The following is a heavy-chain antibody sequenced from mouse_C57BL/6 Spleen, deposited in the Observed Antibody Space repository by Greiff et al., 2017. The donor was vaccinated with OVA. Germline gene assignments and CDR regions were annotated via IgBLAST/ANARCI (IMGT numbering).Heavy chain of an antibody. CDR1: GFTFSDAW. D-gene: IGHD2-4*01. CDR2: IRNKANNHAT. V-gene: IGHV6-6*01. Sequence: EVKLVESGGGFVQPGGSMKLSCAASGFTFSDAWMDWVRQSPEKGLEWVAEIRNKANNHATYYAESVKGRFTISRDDSKSSVYLQMNSLRADNTGIDYCTRNYDYDKYFGVWGTGTTVTVSS. J-gene: IGHJ1*03. CDR3: TRNYDYDKYFGV.